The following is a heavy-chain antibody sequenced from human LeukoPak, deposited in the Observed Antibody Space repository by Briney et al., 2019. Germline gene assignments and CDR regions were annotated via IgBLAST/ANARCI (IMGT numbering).Heavy chain of an antibody. CDR3: ARDHGRVSSGWFDY. Sequence: ASVKVSCKASGYTFTTYDITWVRQATGQGLEWMGWMNPNSGNTAYAQKFQGRVTITRNTSISTAYMELSSLRSEDTAVYYCARDHGRVSSGWFDYWGQGTLVTVSS. CDR2: MNPNSGNT. D-gene: IGHD6-19*01. J-gene: IGHJ4*02. V-gene: IGHV1-8*03. CDR1: GYTFTTYD.